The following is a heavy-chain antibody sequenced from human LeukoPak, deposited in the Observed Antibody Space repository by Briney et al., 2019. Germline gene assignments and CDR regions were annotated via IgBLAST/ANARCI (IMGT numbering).Heavy chain of an antibody. Sequence: GGSLRLSCAASGFTFSSYGMHWVRQAPGKGLEWVAVISYDGSNKYYADSVKGRFTISRDNSKNTLYLQMNSLRAEDTAVYYCAKWESYGDNAFDIWGQGTMVTVSS. V-gene: IGHV3-30*18. CDR1: GFTFSSYG. D-gene: IGHD4-17*01. CDR2: ISYDGSNK. CDR3: AKWESYGDNAFDI. J-gene: IGHJ3*02.